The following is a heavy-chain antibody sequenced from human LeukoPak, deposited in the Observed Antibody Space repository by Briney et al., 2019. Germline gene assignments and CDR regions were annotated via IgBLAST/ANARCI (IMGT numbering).Heavy chain of an antibody. J-gene: IGHJ3*02. D-gene: IGHD2-21*01. CDR3: ARAGVGLLSDAFDI. CDR2: MNPNSGNT. Sequence: EASVKVSCKASGYTFTSYDINWVRQATGQGLEWMGWMNPNSGNTGYAQKFQGRVTITRNTSISTAYMELSSLRSEDTAVYYCARAGVGLLSDAFDIWGQGTMVTVSS. CDR1: GYTFTSYD. V-gene: IGHV1-8*03.